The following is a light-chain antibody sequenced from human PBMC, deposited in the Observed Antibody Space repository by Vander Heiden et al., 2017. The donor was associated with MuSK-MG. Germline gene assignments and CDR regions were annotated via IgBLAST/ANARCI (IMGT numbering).Light chain of an antibody. CDR1: QSISSW. CDR2: KAS. J-gene: IGKJ5*01. V-gene: IGKV1-5*03. CDR3: QQHKSYSPST. Sequence: DIQMTQSPSTLSASVGDRVTITCRASQSISSWLAWYQQKPGKAPKLLIYKASSLESGVPSRFSGSGSGKEFTLTISSRQQDDFATYYCQQHKSYSPSTFGQGTLLDIK.